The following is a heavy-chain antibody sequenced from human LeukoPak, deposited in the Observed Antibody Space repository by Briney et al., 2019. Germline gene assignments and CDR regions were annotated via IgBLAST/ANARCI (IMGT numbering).Heavy chain of an antibody. CDR1: GFTFSGSA. V-gene: IGHV3-73*01. D-gene: IGHD1-26*01. CDR2: IRSKANSYAT. Sequence: PGGSLKLPCAASGFTFSGSAMHWVRQASGKGLEWVGRIRSKANSYATAYAASVKGRFTISRDDSKNTAYLQMNSLKTEDTAVYYCTSSWELLRSYYYGMDVWGQGTTVTVSS. J-gene: IGHJ6*02. CDR3: TSSWELLRSYYYGMDV.